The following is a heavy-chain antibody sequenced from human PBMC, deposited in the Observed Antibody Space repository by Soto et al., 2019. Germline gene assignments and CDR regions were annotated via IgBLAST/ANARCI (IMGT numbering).Heavy chain of an antibody. V-gene: IGHV1-18*01. CDR1: GYTFTSYG. J-gene: IGHJ6*02. CDR3: ASYHLNSYYYGMDV. Sequence: QVQLVQSGAEVKKPGASVKVSCKASGYTFTSYGISWVRQAPGQGLEWMGWINAYNGNTDYAQKLQGRVTMTTDTSTSTAYMELRSLRSDDTAVYYCASYHLNSYYYGMDVWGQGTTVTVSS. CDR2: INAYNGNT.